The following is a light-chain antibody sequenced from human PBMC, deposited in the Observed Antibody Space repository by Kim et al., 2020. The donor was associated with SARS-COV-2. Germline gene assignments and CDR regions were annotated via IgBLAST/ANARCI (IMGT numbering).Light chain of an antibody. CDR2: AAS. CDR3: QKYNSAPWT. CDR1: QDIANS. J-gene: IGKJ1*01. V-gene: IGKV1-27*01. Sequence: SASVGDRVPITCRASQDIANSLAWYQQKPGKVPKLLIYAASTLQSGVPSRFSGSGSGTEFTLTIGSLQTEDVATYYCQKYNSAPWTFGPGTKL.